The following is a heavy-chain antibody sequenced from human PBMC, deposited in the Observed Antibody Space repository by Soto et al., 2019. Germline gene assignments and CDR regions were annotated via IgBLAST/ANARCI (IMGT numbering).Heavy chain of an antibody. D-gene: IGHD3-10*01. V-gene: IGHV3-33*01. J-gene: IGHJ3*02. Sequence: PGGSLRLSCAASGFTFSSYGMHWVRQAPGKGLEWVAVIWYDGSNKYYADSVKGRFTISRDNSKNTLYLQMNSLRAEDTAVYYCARDGGLWFGESADSDAFDIWGQGTMVTVSS. CDR2: IWYDGSNK. CDR1: GFTFSSYG. CDR3: ARDGGLWFGESADSDAFDI.